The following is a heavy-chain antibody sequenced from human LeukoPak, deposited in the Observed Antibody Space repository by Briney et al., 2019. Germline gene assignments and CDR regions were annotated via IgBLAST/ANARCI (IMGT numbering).Heavy chain of an antibody. V-gene: IGHV5-51*01. CDR1: GYSFTTYW. J-gene: IGHJ6*02. CDR3: ARAPGVAAAMDYYYYGMDV. CDR2: IYPGDSDT. Sequence: GESLKISCKGSGYSFTTYWIGWVRQMPGKGLEWMGIIYPGDSDTRYSPSFQGQVTISADKSISTAYLQWSSLKASDTAMYYCARAPGVAAAMDYYYYGMDVWGQGTTVTVSS. D-gene: IGHD2-2*01.